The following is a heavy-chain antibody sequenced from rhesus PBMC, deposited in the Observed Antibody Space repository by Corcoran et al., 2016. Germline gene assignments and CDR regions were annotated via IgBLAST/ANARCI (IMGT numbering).Heavy chain of an antibody. CDR1: GGSFNNNY. V-gene: IGHV4S11*01. CDR3: ASYESRLSHRSKVFQY. D-gene: IGHD3-9*01. J-gene: IGHJ4*01. Sequence: QVQLQESGPGLVKPSETLSLTCAVSGGSFNNNYWSWVRQAPGKGLEWIGRIDSGGNTYYNPALKSRVTLSVDTSKNQFSLKLTSVTAADTAVYFCASYESRLSHRSKVFQYWGQGVLVTVSS. CDR2: IDSGGNT.